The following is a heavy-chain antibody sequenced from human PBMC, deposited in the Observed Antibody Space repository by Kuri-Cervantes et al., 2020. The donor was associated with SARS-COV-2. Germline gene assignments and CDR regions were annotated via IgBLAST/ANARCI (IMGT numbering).Heavy chain of an antibody. V-gene: IGHV1-69*06. CDR3: ARGYDSSGYVFDY. J-gene: IGHJ4*02. CDR1: GGTFSSYA. Sequence: SVKVSCKASGGTFSSYAISWVRQAPGQGLEWMGGIIPIFGTANYAQKFQGRVTITADKSTSTAYMELSSLRSEDPAVYYCARGYDSSGYVFDYWGQGTLVTVSS. CDR2: IIPIFGTA. D-gene: IGHD3-22*01.